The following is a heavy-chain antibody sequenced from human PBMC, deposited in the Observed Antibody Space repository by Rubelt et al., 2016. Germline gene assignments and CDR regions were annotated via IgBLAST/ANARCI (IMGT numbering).Heavy chain of an antibody. CDR1: GGSISSSDYY. CDR3: ARGRDSSGWYDYYYGMDV. CDR2: ISDSGTT. D-gene: IGHD6-19*01. Sequence: QLQLQESGPGLVKPSETLSLTCSVSGGSISSSDYYWGWIRQPPGKGLEWIGSISDSGTTKYNTSLRSRVIISVDTSKNQFSLKLSSVTAADTAVYYCARGRDSSGWYDYYYGMDVWGQGTTVTVSS. V-gene: IGHV4-39*07. J-gene: IGHJ6*02.